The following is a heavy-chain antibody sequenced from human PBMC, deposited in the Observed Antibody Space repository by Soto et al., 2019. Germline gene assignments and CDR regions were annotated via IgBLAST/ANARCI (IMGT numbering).Heavy chain of an antibody. V-gene: IGHV3-30-3*01. CDR1: GFTFSSYA. D-gene: IGHD1-26*01. Sequence: QVQLVESGGGVVQPGRSLRLSCAASGFTFSSYAMHWVRQAPGKGLEWVEVISYDGSNKYYADSVKGRFTISRDNSKNTLYLQMNSLRAEDTAVYYCAGEVGAKVWFDYWGQGTLVTVSS. CDR2: ISYDGSNK. J-gene: IGHJ4*02. CDR3: AGEVGAKVWFDY.